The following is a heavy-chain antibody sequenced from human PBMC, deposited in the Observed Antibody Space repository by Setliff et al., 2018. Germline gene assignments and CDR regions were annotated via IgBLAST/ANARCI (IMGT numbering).Heavy chain of an antibody. CDR2: IYPYSGKT. J-gene: IGHJ3*01. V-gene: IGHV1-18*01. D-gene: IGHD2-2*01. CDR3: ARFGGSCSSSSCYASDL. CDR1: GYTFTTYG. Sequence: ASVKVSCKASGYTFTTYGFTWVRQAPGQGLQWIGMIYPYSGKTAYAQKFQDRVTVTTDTSTGTGYMELRSLGSDDTALYFCARFGGSCSSSSCYASDLWGQGTMVTVSS.